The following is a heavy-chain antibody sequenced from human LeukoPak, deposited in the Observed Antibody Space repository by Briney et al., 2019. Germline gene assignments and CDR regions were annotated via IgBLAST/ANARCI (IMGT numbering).Heavy chain of an antibody. J-gene: IGHJ5*02. CDR3: ARDRRGYSGYDFMFDP. CDR2: INPNSGGT. Sequence: ASVEVSCKASGYTFTGYYMHWVRQAPGQGLEWMGWINPNSGGTNYAQKFQGRVTMTRDTSISTAYMELSRLRSDDTAVYYCARDRRGYSGYDFMFDPWGQGTLVTVSS. D-gene: IGHD5-12*01. V-gene: IGHV1-2*02. CDR1: GYTFTGYY.